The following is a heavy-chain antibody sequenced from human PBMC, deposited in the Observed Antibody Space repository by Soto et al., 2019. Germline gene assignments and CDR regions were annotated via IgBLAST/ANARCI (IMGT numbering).Heavy chain of an antibody. Sequence: SETLSLTCTVSGGSLSNYYWSWTRQPPGKGLEWIGYIYYAGSTTYNPSLKSRVTISVDTSKNQFSLKLSSVTAADTAVYYCARHHDSWGQGTLVTVSS. CDR1: GGSLSNYY. J-gene: IGHJ4*02. CDR2: IYYAGST. V-gene: IGHV4-59*01. CDR3: ARHHDS.